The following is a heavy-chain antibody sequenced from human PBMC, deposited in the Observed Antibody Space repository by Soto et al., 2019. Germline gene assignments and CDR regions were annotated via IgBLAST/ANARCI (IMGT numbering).Heavy chain of an antibody. CDR1: GGSISSSNW. CDR2: IYHSGST. V-gene: IGHV4-4*02. Sequence: QVQLQESGPGLVKPSGTLSLTCAVSGGSISSSNWWSWVRQPPGKGLEWIGEIYHSGSTNYNPALTSRVTISVDKSKNQFSLKLSSVTAADTAVYYCARVMAGSGWYTDYYGMDVWGQGTTVTVSS. J-gene: IGHJ6*02. CDR3: ARVMAGSGWYTDYYGMDV. D-gene: IGHD6-19*01.